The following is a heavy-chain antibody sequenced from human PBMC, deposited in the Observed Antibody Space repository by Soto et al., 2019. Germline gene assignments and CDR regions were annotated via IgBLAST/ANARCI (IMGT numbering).Heavy chain of an antibody. J-gene: IGHJ1*01. V-gene: IGHV3-21*01. CDR3: ARTAAAGTVAEYFQH. CDR1: GFTFSSYG. D-gene: IGHD6-13*01. CDR2: ISSSSSYI. Sequence: PGGSLRLSCAASGFTFSSYGMHWVRQAPGKGLEWVSSISSSSSYIYYADSVKGRFTISRDNAKNSLYLQMNSLRAEDTAVYYCARTAAAGTVAEYFQHWGQGTLVTVSS.